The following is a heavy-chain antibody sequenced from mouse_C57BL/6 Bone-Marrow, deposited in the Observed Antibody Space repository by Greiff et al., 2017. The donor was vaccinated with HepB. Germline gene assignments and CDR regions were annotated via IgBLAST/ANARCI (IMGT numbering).Heavy chain of an antibody. CDR2: INPYNGGT. CDR1: GYTFTDYY. CDR3: ARRDDFYFDY. J-gene: IGHJ2*01. V-gene: IGHV1-19*01. D-gene: IGHD2-4*01. Sequence: EVQLQQSGPVLVKPGASVKMSCKASGYTFTDYYMNWVKQSHGKSLEWIGVINPYNGGTSYNQKFKGKATLTVDKSSSTAYMELNSLTSEDSAVYYCARRDDFYFDYWGQGTTLTVSS.